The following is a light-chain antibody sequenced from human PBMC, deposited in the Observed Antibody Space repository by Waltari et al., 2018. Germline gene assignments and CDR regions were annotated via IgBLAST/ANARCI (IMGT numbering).Light chain of an antibody. Sequence: QSVLTQPPSASGTPGQRITVSCSGSRSNLGSNTVNWYQQLPGTAPKRLIYKNNRRPSGVPDRFAGSKSGTSASLAISGLQSEDEADYFCATWDNGLNGVVFGGGSKVTVL. V-gene: IGLV1-44*01. CDR1: RSNLGSNT. CDR2: KNN. CDR3: ATWDNGLNGVV. J-gene: IGLJ2*01.